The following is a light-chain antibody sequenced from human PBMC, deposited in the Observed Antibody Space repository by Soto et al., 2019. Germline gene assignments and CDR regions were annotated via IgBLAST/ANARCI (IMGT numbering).Light chain of an antibody. V-gene: IGKV3-11*01. CDR2: DAS. Sequence: TLSLSPGERATLSCRASQSVSNYLAWYQQKPGQAPRLLIYDASNRASGIPARFSGSGSGTDFTLTISSLDPEDFAVYYCQQRSNWPPLTFGGGNKVDIK. CDR1: QSVSNY. CDR3: QQRSNWPPLT. J-gene: IGKJ4*01.